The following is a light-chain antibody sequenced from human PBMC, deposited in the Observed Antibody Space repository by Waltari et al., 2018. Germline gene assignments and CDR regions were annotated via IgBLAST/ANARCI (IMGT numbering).Light chain of an antibody. CDR2: GAS. Sequence: EIIMTQSPATLSLSPGERATLSCRASQSVTNNLAWYQQKPGQAPRLLIYGASTRATSIPARISGSGSGTEFTLTISSLQSEDFAFYYCQQYNNWPLTFGGRTKVEIK. CDR1: QSVTNN. CDR3: QQYNNWPLT. J-gene: IGKJ4*01. V-gene: IGKV3-15*01.